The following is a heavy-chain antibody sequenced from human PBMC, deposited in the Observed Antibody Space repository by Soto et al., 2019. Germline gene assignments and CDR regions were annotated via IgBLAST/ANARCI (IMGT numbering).Heavy chain of an antibody. D-gene: IGHD2-21*02. J-gene: IGHJ3*02. Sequence: QVQLVQSGAEVKKPGASVTVSCKPSGYVLISYYIHWVRQAPGQGLEWMGVINPDGGGTIAAQNFQGRLTMTTDKSTDTVYIELTSLRSEDTALYYCARDETYCGGDCHAFDIWGQGTMVTVSS. CDR1: GYVLISYY. V-gene: IGHV1-46*01. CDR2: INPDGGGT. CDR3: ARDETYCGGDCHAFDI.